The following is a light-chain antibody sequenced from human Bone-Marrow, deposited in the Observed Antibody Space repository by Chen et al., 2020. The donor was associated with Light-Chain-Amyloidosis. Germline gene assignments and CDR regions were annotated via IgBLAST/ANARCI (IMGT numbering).Light chain of an antibody. CDR2: DTS. J-gene: IGKJ2*01. Sequence: DLQMTQSPSSLSASVGDRVTITCQASQDISSSLNWYQQKQGEAPKLPIYDTSILETGVPSRFRGSGSGTHFTFTISSLQSEDFATYYCQQCDKIPYTFGQWTKLEIK. V-gene: IGKV1-33*01. CDR3: QQCDKIPYT. CDR1: QDISSS.